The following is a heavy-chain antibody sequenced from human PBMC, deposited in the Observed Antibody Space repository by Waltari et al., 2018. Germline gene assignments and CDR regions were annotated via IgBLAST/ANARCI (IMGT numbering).Heavy chain of an antibody. CDR1: GFSFRSHA. CDR2: INDSGSTT. Sequence: EVQVLESGGGLVQPGGSQRLSCTASGFSFRSHAMSWVRQSPGKGLEWVSGINDSGSTTYYADSVRGRFTISRDNSKKTVYLQMSSLRTEDTAIYYCAKDVNGMVSGWFDPWGQGTLVIVSS. J-gene: IGHJ5*02. D-gene: IGHD2-8*01. CDR3: AKDVNGMVSGWFDP. V-gene: IGHV3-23*01.